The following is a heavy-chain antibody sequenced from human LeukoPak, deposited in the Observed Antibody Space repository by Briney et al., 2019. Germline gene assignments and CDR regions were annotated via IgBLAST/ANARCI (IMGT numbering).Heavy chain of an antibody. CDR3: ARDGSGRIAAAGMVRY. Sequence: PGRSLRLSCAASGFTFSSYAMHWVRQAPGKGLEWVAVISYDGSNKYYADSVKGRFTISRDNSKNTLYLQMNSLRAEDTAVYYCARDGSGRIAAAGMVRYWGQGTLVTVSS. V-gene: IGHV3-30*04. CDR1: GFTFSSYA. J-gene: IGHJ4*02. CDR2: ISYDGSNK. D-gene: IGHD6-13*01.